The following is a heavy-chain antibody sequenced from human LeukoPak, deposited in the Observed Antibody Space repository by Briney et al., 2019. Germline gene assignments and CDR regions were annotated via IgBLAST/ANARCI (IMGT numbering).Heavy chain of an antibody. D-gene: IGHD5-24*01. V-gene: IGHV3-7*01. J-gene: IGHJ4*02. CDR3: ARETPRRGETRDGYR. CDR1: GFIFRKYW. CDR2: IKEDGSET. Sequence: GESLRLSCAASGFIFRKYWMNWVRQVPGKGLECLANIKEDGSETYYADSVKGRFTISRDNPKNLLFLQINSLRVEDTAVYYCARETPRRGETRDGYRWGQGTVVTVSS.